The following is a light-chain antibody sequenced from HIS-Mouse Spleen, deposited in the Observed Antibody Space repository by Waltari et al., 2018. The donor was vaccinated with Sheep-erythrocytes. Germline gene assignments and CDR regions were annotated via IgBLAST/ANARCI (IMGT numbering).Light chain of an antibody. CDR2: ANN. CDR3: GTWDSSLSAGV. V-gene: IGLV1-51*01. Sequence: QSVLPPQPPVSATPGQKVTSSSSGSISNTVNHYVSWYTPLPGTAPKLLIYANNKRPSGIPDRFSGSKSGTSATLGITGLQTGDEADYYCGTWDSSLSAGVFGGGTKLTVL. J-gene: IGLJ2*01. CDR1: ISNTVNHY.